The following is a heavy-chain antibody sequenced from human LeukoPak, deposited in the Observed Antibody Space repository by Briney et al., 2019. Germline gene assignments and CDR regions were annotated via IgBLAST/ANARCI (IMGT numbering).Heavy chain of an antibody. CDR3: ARHGKYDYGSGSPRPFDY. CDR1: GYSISSGYY. V-gene: IGHV4-38-2*02. CDR2: IYHSGST. J-gene: IGHJ4*02. Sequence: SETLSLTCRVSGYSISSGYYWGWIRQPPGKGLEWIGNIYHSGSTYYNPSLKSRVTISVDTSKNQFSLKLTSVTAADTAVYYCARHGKYDYGSGSPRPFDYWGQGTLVTVSS. D-gene: IGHD3-10*01.